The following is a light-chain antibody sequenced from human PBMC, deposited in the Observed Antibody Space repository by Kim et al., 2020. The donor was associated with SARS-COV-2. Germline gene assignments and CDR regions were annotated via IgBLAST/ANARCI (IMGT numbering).Light chain of an antibody. Sequence: VTISCTGSSSNIGAGYDVHWYQQLPGTAPKLLIYGNSNRPSGVPDRFSGSKSGTSASLPITGLQAEDEADYYCQSYDSSLSGSGVFGTGTKVTVL. J-gene: IGLJ1*01. CDR1: SSNIGAGYD. CDR3: QSYDSSLSGSGV. V-gene: IGLV1-40*01. CDR2: GNS.